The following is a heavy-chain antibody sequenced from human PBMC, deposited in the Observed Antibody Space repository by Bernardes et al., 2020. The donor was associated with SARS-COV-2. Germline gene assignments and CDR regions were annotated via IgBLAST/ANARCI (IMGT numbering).Heavy chain of an antibody. V-gene: IGHV1-8*01. J-gene: IGHJ6*02. Sequence: ASVKVSCMTSGYTFTAYDIRWVRQATGQGLEWMGWMSPNSGNTGYAQKFQGRVTMTRDTSISTAYMELTSLTSDDTAIYFCAIMMVGPTNYYYYYGMDVWGQGTTVTVSS. D-gene: IGHD1-26*01. CDR2: MSPNSGNT. CDR3: AIMMVGPTNYYYYYGMDV. CDR1: GYTFTAYD.